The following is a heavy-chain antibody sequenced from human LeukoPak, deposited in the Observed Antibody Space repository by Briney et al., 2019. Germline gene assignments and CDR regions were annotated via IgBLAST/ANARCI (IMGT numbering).Heavy chain of an antibody. V-gene: IGHV5-51*01. CDR2: IYTGDSNT. J-gene: IGHJ5*01. Sequence: GESLKISCKGSGYSFTSHWIGWVRQKPGEGLEWMVLIYTGDSNTRYSPSFQGQVTMSADKSITTAYLQWSSLKASDTAMYFCATSLACSGGACYPNWFDSWGQGTLVTVSS. CDR3: ATSLACSGGACYPNWFDS. D-gene: IGHD2-15*01. CDR1: GYSFTSHW.